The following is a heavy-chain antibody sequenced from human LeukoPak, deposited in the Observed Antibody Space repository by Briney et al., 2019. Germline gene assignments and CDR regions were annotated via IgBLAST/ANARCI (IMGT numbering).Heavy chain of an antibody. Sequence: SETLSLTCTVSGDSISSYYWSWIRQPPGKGLECIGYVYNSGNTNYNPSLKSRVTISVDMSKNQFSLKLSSVTAADTAVYYCARVRSGDWGQGTMVTVSS. CDR2: VYNSGNT. D-gene: IGHD7-27*01. V-gene: IGHV4-59*12. J-gene: IGHJ3*01. CDR1: GDSISSYY. CDR3: ARVRSGD.